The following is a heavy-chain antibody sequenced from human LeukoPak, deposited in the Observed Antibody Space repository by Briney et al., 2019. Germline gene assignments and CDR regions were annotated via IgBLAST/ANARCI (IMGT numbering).Heavy chain of an antibody. CDR2: ISSSGTTI. D-gene: IGHD2-2*01. CDR3: ARKYCSTTSCLFDN. J-gene: IGHJ4*02. V-gene: IGHV3-48*03. Sequence: GGSLRLSCAASGFTFSSYEMNWVRQAPGRGLQWVSDISSSGTTIYYADSVKGRFTISRDNAKNSLYLQMNSLRAEDTAVYYCARKYCSTTSCLFDNWGQGTLVTVSS. CDR1: GFTFSSYE.